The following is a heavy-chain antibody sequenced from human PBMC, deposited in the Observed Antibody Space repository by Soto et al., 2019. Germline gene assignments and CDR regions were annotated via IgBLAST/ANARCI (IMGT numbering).Heavy chain of an antibody. V-gene: IGHV4-59*01. Sequence: QVQLQESGPGLVKPSETLSLTCTVSGGSISSYYWSWIRQPPGKGLEWIGYIYYSGSTNYNPSLKSRVTISVDTSKNQFSLKLSSLTAADTAVYYCARGDYGDYEVAFDIWGQGTMVTVSS. CDR2: IYYSGST. CDR3: ARGDYGDYEVAFDI. J-gene: IGHJ3*02. CDR1: GGSISSYY. D-gene: IGHD4-17*01.